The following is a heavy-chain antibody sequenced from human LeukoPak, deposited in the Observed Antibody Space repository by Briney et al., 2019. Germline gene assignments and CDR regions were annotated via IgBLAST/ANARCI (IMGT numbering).Heavy chain of an antibody. CDR1: GISISNYW. Sequence: PGGSLRLSCAASGISISNYWMSWVRQAPGKGLEWVANINQAETEKQYVDSVKGRFTVSGDNANNSLYLQMNSLRAEDTAVYYCARESRSGSYSGYWGQGTLVTVSS. CDR2: INQAETEK. J-gene: IGHJ4*02. D-gene: IGHD1-26*01. CDR3: ARESRSGSYSGY. V-gene: IGHV3-7*01.